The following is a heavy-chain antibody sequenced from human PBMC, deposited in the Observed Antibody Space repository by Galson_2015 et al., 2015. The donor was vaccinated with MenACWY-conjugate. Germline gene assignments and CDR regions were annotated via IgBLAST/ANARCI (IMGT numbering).Heavy chain of an antibody. V-gene: IGHV3-66*01. CDR3: ARSPKGSGRGYWFDP. CDR1: GFTVSSNY. CDR2: IYSGGST. D-gene: IGHD6-19*01. J-gene: IGHJ5*02. Sequence: SLRLSCAASGFTVSSNYMSWVRQAPGKGLEWVSVIYSGGSTYYADSVKGRFTISRDNSKNTLYLQMNSLRAEDTAVYYCARSPKGSGRGYWFDPWGQGTLVTVSS.